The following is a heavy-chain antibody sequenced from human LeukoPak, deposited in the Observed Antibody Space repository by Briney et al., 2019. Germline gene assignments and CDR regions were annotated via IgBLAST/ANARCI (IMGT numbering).Heavy chain of an antibody. CDR2: IYTTGST. CDR1: GGSISSYY. J-gene: IGHJ6*03. Sequence: SETLSLTCTVSGGSISSYYWSWIRQPAGKGLEWIGRIYTTGSTNYNPSLKSRVTMSVDTSKNQFSLKLSSVTAADTAVYYCARAYKGSISLNYYYYMDVWGKGTTVTVSS. V-gene: IGHV4-4*07. CDR3: ARAYKGSISLNYYYYMDV. D-gene: IGHD1-14*01.